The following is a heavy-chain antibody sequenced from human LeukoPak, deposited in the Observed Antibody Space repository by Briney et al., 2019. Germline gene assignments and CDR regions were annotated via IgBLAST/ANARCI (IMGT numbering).Heavy chain of an antibody. CDR1: GFTFSSHS. V-gene: IGHV3-23*01. J-gene: IGHJ4*02. Sequence: GGSLRLSCAASGFTFSSHSMGWVRQAPGKGLEWVSVVSSTGASTSYADSVKGRFTISKDNSNNTLYLQLNSLRAEDTAVYFCARYWNDRYFDYWGQGSPVTVSS. CDR3: ARYWNDRYFDY. D-gene: IGHD1-1*01. CDR2: VSSTGAST.